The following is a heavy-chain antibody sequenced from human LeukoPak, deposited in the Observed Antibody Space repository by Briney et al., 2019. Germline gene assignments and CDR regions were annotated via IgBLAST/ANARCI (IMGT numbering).Heavy chain of an antibody. CDR2: ISTSGST. CDR1: GDSISSGDYY. CDR3: ARSILRYYYNASGYYPYYFDY. Sequence: SQTLSLTCTVSGDSISSGDYYWSWIRQPAGKGLEWIGRISTSGSTNYNPSLNSRVTMSVHTSKNHFSLKLSSVTAADTAVYYCARSILRYYYNASGYYPYYFDYWGQGMLVTVSS. D-gene: IGHD3-22*01. V-gene: IGHV4-61*02. J-gene: IGHJ4*02.